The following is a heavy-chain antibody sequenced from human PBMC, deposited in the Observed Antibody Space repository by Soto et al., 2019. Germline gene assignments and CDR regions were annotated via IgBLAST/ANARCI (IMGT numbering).Heavy chain of an antibody. V-gene: IGHV4-59*08. CDR2: IYYSGST. D-gene: IGHD5-18*01. Sequence: PSETLSLTCAVYGGSISSYYLSWIRQPPGKGLEWIGYIYYSGSTNYNPSLKSRVTISVDTSKNQFSLKLISLTAADTAIYYCPTPYGYAFDPWGKGTMVTVSS. J-gene: IGHJ3*01. CDR3: PTPYGYAFDP. CDR1: GGSISSYY.